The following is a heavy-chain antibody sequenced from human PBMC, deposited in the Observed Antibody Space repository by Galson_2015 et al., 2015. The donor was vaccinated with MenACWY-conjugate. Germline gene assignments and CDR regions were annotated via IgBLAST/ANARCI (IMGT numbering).Heavy chain of an antibody. CDR2: ISGSSSTI. Sequence: SLRLSCAASGFTFSSYSMNWVRQAPGKGLEWISYISGSSSTIYYADSVKGRFTISRDNGKNSLYLQMKSLRAEDTAVYYCARSTGREVIIDYWGQGTLVTVSS. J-gene: IGHJ4*02. V-gene: IGHV3-48*01. CDR3: ARSTGREVIIDY. D-gene: IGHD3-10*01. CDR1: GFTFSSYS.